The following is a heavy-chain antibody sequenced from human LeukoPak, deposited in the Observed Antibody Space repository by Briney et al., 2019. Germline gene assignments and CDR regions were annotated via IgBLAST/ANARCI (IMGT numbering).Heavy chain of an antibody. D-gene: IGHD4-17*01. CDR2: ISGRTGST. V-gene: IGHV3-23*01. Sequence: GGSLRLSCAASGFTFSTNAMSWVCQAPGKGLEWVSAISGRTGSTYYSDSVKGRFTISRDNSKSTLYLQMDSLKTEDTAVYYCTRLNPTVTDDSWGQGTLVTVSS. CDR3: TRLNPTVTDDS. CDR1: GFTFSTNA. J-gene: IGHJ4*02.